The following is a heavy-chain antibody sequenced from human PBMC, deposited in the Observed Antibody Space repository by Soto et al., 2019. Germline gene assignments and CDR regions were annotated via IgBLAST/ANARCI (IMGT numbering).Heavy chain of an antibody. Sequence: QVQLQQWGAGLLKPSETLSLTCAVYGGSFSGYYWSWIRQPPGKGLEWIGEINHSGSTNYNPSLKSRVXXSXDXXKSQFSLKLSSVTAADTAVYYCARGDPSSGYDFDYWGQGTLVTVSS. V-gene: IGHV4-34*01. CDR1: GGSFSGYY. J-gene: IGHJ4*02. CDR2: INHSGST. CDR3: ARGDPSSGYDFDY. D-gene: IGHD5-12*01.